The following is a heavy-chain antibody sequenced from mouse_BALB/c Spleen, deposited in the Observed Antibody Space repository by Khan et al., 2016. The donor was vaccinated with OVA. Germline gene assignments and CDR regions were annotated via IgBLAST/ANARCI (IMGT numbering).Heavy chain of an antibody. CDR2: ISTYTGEP. Sequence: QIQLVQSGPELKKPGETVKISCKASGYTFTNYGMNWVKQAPGKALKWMGWISTYTGEPTYADDFQGRFAFSLEPSASPAYLQINNLKNEDTATYFCTRPPHFSYVLVYWGQGTSVTVSS. J-gene: IGHJ4*01. CDR3: TRPPHFSYVLVY. CDR1: GYTFTNYG. V-gene: IGHV9-3-1*01.